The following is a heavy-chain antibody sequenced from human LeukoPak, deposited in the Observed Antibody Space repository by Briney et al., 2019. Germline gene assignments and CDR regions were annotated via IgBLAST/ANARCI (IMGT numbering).Heavy chain of an antibody. CDR1: GYTFTGYW. V-gene: IGHV1-46*01. D-gene: IGHD5-24*01. CDR3: ARDNSVRDEAWWFNP. CDR2: ISPSGGST. Sequence: VASVKVSCKPFGYTFTGYWMHWVRQAPGQGPEWMGVISPSGGSTIYAQKFKGRVTLTRDMSTSTDYLELSRLRSEDTAVYYCARDNSVRDEAWWFNPWGQGTLVTVSS. J-gene: IGHJ5*02.